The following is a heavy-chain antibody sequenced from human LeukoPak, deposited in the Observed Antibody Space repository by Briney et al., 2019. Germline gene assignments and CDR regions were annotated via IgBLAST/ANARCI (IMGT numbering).Heavy chain of an antibody. CDR1: GYTFTGYY. CDR3: ATHYYDSSGYDYFDY. Sequence: EASVKVSCKASGYTFTGYYMHWVRQAPGQGLEWMGWINPNSGGTNYAQKFQGRVTMTRDTSISTAYMELSSLRSEDTAVYYCATHYYDSSGYDYFDYWGQGTLVTVSS. J-gene: IGHJ4*02. D-gene: IGHD3-22*01. V-gene: IGHV1-2*02. CDR2: INPNSGGT.